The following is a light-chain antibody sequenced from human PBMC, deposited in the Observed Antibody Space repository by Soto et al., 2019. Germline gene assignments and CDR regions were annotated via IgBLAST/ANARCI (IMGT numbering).Light chain of an antibody. Sequence: QSGLTQPASVSGSPGQSITISCTGTSSDVGSYNLVSWYQQHPGKAPKVMIYEVSKRPSGVSNRFSGSKFGNTASLTISGLQADDEADYYCCSYAGSSTYVFGTGTKLTVL. CDR3: CSYAGSSTYV. CDR2: EVS. J-gene: IGLJ1*01. V-gene: IGLV2-23*02. CDR1: SSDVGSYNL.